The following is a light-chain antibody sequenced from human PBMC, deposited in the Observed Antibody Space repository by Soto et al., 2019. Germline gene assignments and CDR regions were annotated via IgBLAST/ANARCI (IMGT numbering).Light chain of an antibody. CDR3: QSYDSSLSGRGV. J-gene: IGLJ3*02. CDR2: GNI. V-gene: IGLV1-40*01. Sequence: QAVVTQPPSVSGAPGQRVTISCIGSSSNIGAGYDVHWYQQLPGTAPKLLIYGNINRPSGVPDRFSGSKSGTSASLAITGLQPEDEADYYCQSYDSSLSGRGVFGGGTKVTVL. CDR1: SSNIGAGYD.